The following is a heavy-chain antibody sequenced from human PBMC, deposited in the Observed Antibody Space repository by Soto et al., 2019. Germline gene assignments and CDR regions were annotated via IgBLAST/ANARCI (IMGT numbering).Heavy chain of an antibody. CDR1: GFTFSTYW. J-gene: IGHJ4*02. Sequence: SGGSLRLSCAASGFTFSTYWMHWVRQAPGKGLVWVSRINSDGSTTGYADSVKGRFTISRDNAKNTVYLQMNSLRAVDTAVYYCARAAYYGSTNYYNSWGQGTLVTVSS. V-gene: IGHV3-74*01. CDR3: ARAAYYGSTNYYNS. CDR2: INSDGSTT. D-gene: IGHD3-10*01.